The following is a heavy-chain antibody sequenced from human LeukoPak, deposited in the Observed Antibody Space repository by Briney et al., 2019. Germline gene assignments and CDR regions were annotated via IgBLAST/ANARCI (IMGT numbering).Heavy chain of an antibody. CDR3: ASLDTAHPSGVY. Sequence: GGSLRLSCEASTFTFTPGWMSWVRQAPGKGLEWVAMIKRDGGEKYYVDSVKGRFTISRDNAKKSLYLQMDSLRDEDTAVFYCASLDTAHPSGVYWGQGTLVTVSS. V-gene: IGHV3-7*01. D-gene: IGHD5-18*01. J-gene: IGHJ4*02. CDR1: TFTFTPGW. CDR2: IKRDGGEK.